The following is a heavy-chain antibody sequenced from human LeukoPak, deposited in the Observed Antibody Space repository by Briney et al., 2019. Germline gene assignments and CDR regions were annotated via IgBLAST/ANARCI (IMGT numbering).Heavy chain of an antibody. Sequence: PGRFLRLSCAASGFTFDDYAMHWVRQAPGKGLEWVANIKQDGSEKYYVDSVKGRFTISRDNAKNSLYLQMNSLRAEDTAVYYCARDSSGYYGYWGQGTLVTVSS. D-gene: IGHD3-22*01. J-gene: IGHJ4*02. CDR2: IKQDGSEK. V-gene: IGHV3-7*01. CDR1: GFTFDDYA. CDR3: ARDSSGYYGY.